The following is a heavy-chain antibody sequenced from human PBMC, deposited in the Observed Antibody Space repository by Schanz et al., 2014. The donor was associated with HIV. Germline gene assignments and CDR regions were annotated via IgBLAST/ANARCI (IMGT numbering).Heavy chain of an antibody. CDR3: VKSASEASSITWFADS. V-gene: IGHV3-23*01. CDR2: ISSTSTYR. CDR1: GFTFRDSV. D-gene: IGHD3-10*01. J-gene: IGHJ4*02. Sequence: EVQLLESGGNLVHPGGSLRLSCAASGFTFRDSVVSWVRQAPGKGLEWISSISSTSTYRFYAGSVKGRFTISRDNSDNAMYLQMNSLGVDDSAIYYCVKSASEASSITWFADSWGQGTLVTVSS.